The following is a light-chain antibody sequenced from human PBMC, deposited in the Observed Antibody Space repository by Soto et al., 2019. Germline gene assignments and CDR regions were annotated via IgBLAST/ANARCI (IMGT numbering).Light chain of an antibody. J-gene: IGKJ4*01. V-gene: IGKV3-15*01. CDR1: QSVINN. CDR2: GAS. CDR3: QQYIHWPPLT. Sequence: EIVLTQSPATLSVSPGERATLSCRASQSVINNLAWYQQKPGQGPRLLIFGASTRATDMPARFSGSGSGEEFTLTISSLQYEDFAVYYCQQYIHWPPLTFGGGTKVEIK.